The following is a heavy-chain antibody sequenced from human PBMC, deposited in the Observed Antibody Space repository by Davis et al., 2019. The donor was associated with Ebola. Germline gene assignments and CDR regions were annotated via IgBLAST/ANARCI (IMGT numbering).Heavy chain of an antibody. CDR1: GGTFSSYT. V-gene: IGHV1-18*01. CDR3: ARDVFSRNYFDY. Sequence: ASVKVSCKASGGTFSSYTISWVRQTPGQGLEWMGWISAYNGNTNYAQKLQGRVTMTTDTSTSTAYMELRSLRSDDTAVYYCARDVFSRNYFDYWGQGTLVTVSS. J-gene: IGHJ4*02. CDR2: ISAYNGNT. D-gene: IGHD3-3*01.